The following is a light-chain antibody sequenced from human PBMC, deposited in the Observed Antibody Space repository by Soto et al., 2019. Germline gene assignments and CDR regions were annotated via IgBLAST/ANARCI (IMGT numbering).Light chain of an antibody. CDR3: QQSYSTLIT. CDR2: AAS. V-gene: IGKV1-39*01. CDR1: QTITSY. J-gene: IGKJ3*01. Sequence: DIQMTQSPPSLSASVGDRVAITCRSSQTITSYLNWYQQKPGKAPKLLIYAASSLQSGVPSRFSGSGSGTDFTLTISSLQPEDFATYYCQQSYSTLITFGPGTKVDIK.